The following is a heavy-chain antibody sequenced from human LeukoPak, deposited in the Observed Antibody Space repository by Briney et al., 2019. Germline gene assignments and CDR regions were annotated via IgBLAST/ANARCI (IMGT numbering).Heavy chain of an antibody. J-gene: IGHJ5*02. CDR1: GYTFTSYG. CDR3: ARDHGVVPAAPIDP. V-gene: IGHV1-69*04. D-gene: IGHD2-2*01. Sequence: GASVKVSCKASGYTFTSYGISWVRQAPGQGLEWMGRIIPILGIANYAQKFQGRVTITADKSTSTAYMELSSLRSEDTAVYYCARDHGVVPAAPIDPWGQGTLVTVSS. CDR2: IIPILGIA.